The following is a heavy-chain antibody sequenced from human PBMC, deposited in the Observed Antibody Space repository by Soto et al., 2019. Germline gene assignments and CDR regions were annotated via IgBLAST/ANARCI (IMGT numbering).Heavy chain of an antibody. CDR3: AKDESNIAAAGTPDY. J-gene: IGHJ4*02. CDR2: ISWNSGSI. Sequence: PGRSLRLSCAASGFTFDDYAMHWVRQAPGKGLEWVSGISWNSGSIGYADSVKGRFTISRDNAKNSLYLQMNSLRAEDTALYYCAKDESNIAAAGTPDYWGQGNLVTVSS. CDR1: GFTFDDYA. D-gene: IGHD6-13*01. V-gene: IGHV3-9*01.